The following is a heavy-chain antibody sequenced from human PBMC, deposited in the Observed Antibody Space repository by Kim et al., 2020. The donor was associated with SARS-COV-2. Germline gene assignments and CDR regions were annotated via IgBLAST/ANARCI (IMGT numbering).Heavy chain of an antibody. D-gene: IGHD6-13*01. CDR2: IYYSGST. V-gene: IGHV4-39*01. CDR3: ARQWDHTTEYSSSWFGSYYYYGMDV. Sequence: SETLSLTCTVSGGSISSSSYYWGWIRQPPGKGLEWIGSIYYSGSTYYNPSLKSRVTISVDTSKNQFSLKLSSVTAADTAVYYCARQWDHTTEYSSSWFGSYYYYGMDVWGQGTTVTVSS. J-gene: IGHJ6*02. CDR1: GGSISSSSYY.